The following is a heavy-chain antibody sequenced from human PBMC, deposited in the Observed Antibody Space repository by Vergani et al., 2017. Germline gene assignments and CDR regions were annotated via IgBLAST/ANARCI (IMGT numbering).Heavy chain of an antibody. CDR2: IDHTGRH. Sequence: QVQLQQWGGGLLKPSETLSLTCFVNGGSFTSYHWTWIRQSPGEGLEWVGDIDHTGRHDYNPSLKSRLTMSVDKSRNQFSLTLNSVTATDTAIYFCARVNTETNGHRYYYYYMDVWGQGTAVTVS. D-gene: IGHD4-11*01. CDR3: ARVNTETNGHRYYYYYMDV. CDR1: GGSFTSYH. J-gene: IGHJ6*03. V-gene: IGHV4-34*01.